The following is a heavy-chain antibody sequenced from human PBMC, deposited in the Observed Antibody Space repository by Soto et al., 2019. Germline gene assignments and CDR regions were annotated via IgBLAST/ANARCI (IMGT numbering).Heavy chain of an antibody. V-gene: IGHV3-23*01. CDR2: ISDSGDTT. CDR1: GFTFSTFE. D-gene: IGHD2-15*01. J-gene: IGHJ4*02. CDR3: VKGGWLDY. Sequence: GGSLRLSYAASGFTFSTFEMSWVRQAPGKGLDWVSFISDSGDTTHYADSVKGRFTTSRDNSKNTLFLQMNSLRAEDTAVYYCVKGGWLDYWGQGALVTVSS.